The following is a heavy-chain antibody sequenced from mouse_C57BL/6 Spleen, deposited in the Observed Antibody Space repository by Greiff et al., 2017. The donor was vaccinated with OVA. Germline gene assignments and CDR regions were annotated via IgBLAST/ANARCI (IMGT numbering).Heavy chain of an antibody. D-gene: IGHD1-1*01. J-gene: IGHJ2*01. V-gene: IGHV1-52*01. CDR2: IDPSDSET. CDR1: GYTFTSYW. CDR3: ARSPNGYGTPGYFDY. Sequence: QVQLQQPGAELVRPGSSVKLSCKASGYTFTSYWMHWVKQRPIQGLEWIGNIDPSDSETHYNQKFKDKATLTVDKSSSTAYMQLSSLTSEDSAVYYCARSPNGYGTPGYFDYWGQGTTLTVSS.